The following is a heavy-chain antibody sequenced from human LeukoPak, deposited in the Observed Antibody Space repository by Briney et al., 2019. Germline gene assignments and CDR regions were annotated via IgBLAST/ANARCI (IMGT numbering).Heavy chain of an antibody. CDR2: IIPIFGTA. J-gene: IGHJ4*02. Sequence: SVKVSCKASGGTFSSYAISWVRQAPGQGLEWMGGIIPIFGTANYAQKFQGRVTITTDESTGTAYMELSSLRSEDTAVYYCARGGGGTQPFDYWGQGTLVTVSS. V-gene: IGHV1-69*05. D-gene: IGHD3-10*01. CDR1: GGTFSSYA. CDR3: ARGGGGTQPFDY.